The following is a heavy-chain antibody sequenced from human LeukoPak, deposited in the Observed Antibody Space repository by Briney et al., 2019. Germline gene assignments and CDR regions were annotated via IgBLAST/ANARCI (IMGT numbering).Heavy chain of an antibody. CDR2: IYPGDSDA. CDR1: GCRFTSYW. J-gene: IGHJ3*02. D-gene: IGHD3-16*01. Sequence: GESLKISRKASGCRFTSYWIGWVRQLPGKGLEWMGIIYPGDSDARYRPSCQGQVTISGDKSISTAYLQWSSLKASDTAMYYCVGGRVFDAFDIWGQGTMVTVSS. V-gene: IGHV5-51*01. CDR3: VGGRVFDAFDI.